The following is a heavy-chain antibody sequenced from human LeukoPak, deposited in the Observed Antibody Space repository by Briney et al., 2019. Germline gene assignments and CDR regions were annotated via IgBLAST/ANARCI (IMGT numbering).Heavy chain of an antibody. D-gene: IGHD1-26*01. Sequence: GGSLRLSCAASGFTVSNNYITWVRQAPGKGLEWVAVISYDGSNKYYADSVKGRFTISRDNSKNTLYLQMNSLRAEDTAVYYCARDRIVGATYYYYYGMDVWGQGTTVTVSS. CDR1: GFTVSNNY. CDR3: ARDRIVGATYYYYYGMDV. V-gene: IGHV3-30-3*01. J-gene: IGHJ6*02. CDR2: ISYDGSNK.